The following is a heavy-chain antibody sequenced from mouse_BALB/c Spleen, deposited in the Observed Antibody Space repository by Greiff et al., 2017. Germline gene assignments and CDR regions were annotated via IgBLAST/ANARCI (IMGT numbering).Heavy chain of an antibody. J-gene: IGHJ4*01. Sequence: QVQLQQPGAELVKPGASVKLSCKASGYTFTSYWMHWVKQRPGQGLEWIGEIDPSDSYTNYNQKFKGKATLTVDKSSSTAYMQLSSLTSEDSAVYYCARVRRYAMDYWGQGTSVTVSS. D-gene: IGHD2-14*01. V-gene: IGHV1-69*02. CDR3: ARVRRYAMDY. CDR2: IDPSDSYT. CDR1: GYTFTSYW.